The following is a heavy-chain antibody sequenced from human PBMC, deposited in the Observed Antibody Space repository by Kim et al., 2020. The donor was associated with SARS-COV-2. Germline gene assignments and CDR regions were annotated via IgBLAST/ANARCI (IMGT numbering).Heavy chain of an antibody. J-gene: IGHJ4*02. CDR3: ARTVEGNYFDY. CDR2: IYYSGST. V-gene: IGHV4-31*03. Sequence: SETLSLTCTVSGCSISSGGYYWCWIRQHPGKGLEWIGYIYYSGSTYSNPSLKSRVTISVDTTKNQYSLKLSSVTAADTAVYYCARTVEGNYFDYWGQGTL. CDR1: GCSISSGGYY.